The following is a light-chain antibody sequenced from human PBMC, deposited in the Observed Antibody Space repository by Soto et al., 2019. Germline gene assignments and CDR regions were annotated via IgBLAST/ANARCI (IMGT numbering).Light chain of an antibody. J-gene: IGKJ5*01. CDR3: QQYYSTPPT. V-gene: IGKV4-1*01. CDR1: QSVLYSSNNKNY. Sequence: DIVMTQSPDSLAVSLGERATINCKSSQSVLYSSNNKNYLAWYQQKPGQPPKLLIYWAYTRESGVPDRFSGSGSGTDFTRTISSLQAEDMAVYYCQQYYSTPPTFCQGTRLEIK. CDR2: WAY.